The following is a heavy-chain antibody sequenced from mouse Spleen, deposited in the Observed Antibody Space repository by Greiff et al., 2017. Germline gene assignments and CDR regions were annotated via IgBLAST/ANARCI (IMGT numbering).Heavy chain of an antibody. V-gene: IGHV1-18*01. CDR2: INPNNGGT. J-gene: IGHJ3*01. D-gene: IGHD1-1*01. Sequence: EVQLQQSGPELVKPGASVKIPCKASGYTFTDYNMDWVKQSHGKSLEWIGDINPNNGGTIYNQKFKGKATLTVVKSSSTAYMELRSLTSEDTAVYYCARRGLLGSFAYWGQGTLVTVSA. CDR1: GYTFTDYN. CDR3: ARRGLLGSFAY.